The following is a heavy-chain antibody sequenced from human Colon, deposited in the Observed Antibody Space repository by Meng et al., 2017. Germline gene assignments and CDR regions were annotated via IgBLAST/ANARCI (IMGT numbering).Heavy chain of an antibody. D-gene: IGHD3-22*01. CDR3: ARGYYDSSGYGYWYFDL. CDR2: IYYSGST. Sequence: QGQLMGSGPGLVTPSQTSSLTCTVSGVSISSGDYYCSWIRQPPGKGLEWIGYIYYSGSTYYNPSLKSRVTISVDTSKNQFSLKLSSVTAADTAVYYCARGYYDSSGYGYWYFDLWGRGTLVTVSS. CDR1: GVSISSGDYY. V-gene: IGHV4-30-4*01. J-gene: IGHJ2*01.